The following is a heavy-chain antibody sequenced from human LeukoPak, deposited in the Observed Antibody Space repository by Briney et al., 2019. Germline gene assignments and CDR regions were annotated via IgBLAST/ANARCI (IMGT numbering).Heavy chain of an antibody. CDR3: ARDDSYGDYPGFDY. CDR2: ISSSSSYI. D-gene: IGHD4-17*01. Sequence: PGGSLRLSCAASGFTFSSYSMNWVRRAPGKGLEWGSSISSSSSYIYYADSVKGRFTISRDNAKNSLYLQMNSLRAEDTAVYYCARDDSYGDYPGFDYWGQGTLVTVSS. CDR1: GFTFSSYS. J-gene: IGHJ4*02. V-gene: IGHV3-21*01.